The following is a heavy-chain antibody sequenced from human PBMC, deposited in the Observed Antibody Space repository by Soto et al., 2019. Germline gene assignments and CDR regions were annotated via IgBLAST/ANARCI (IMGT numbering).Heavy chain of an antibody. D-gene: IGHD3-3*01. CDR2: ITWNSRVL. J-gene: IGHJ4*02. V-gene: IGHV3-9*01. CDR1: GLNFDDFA. Sequence: LRLSCVGTGLNFDDFAMHWVRQAPGKGLEWVSGITWNSRVLAYADSVKGRFTISRDNARNSLYPQMDSLRDEDTALYYCAKGRYDFWSPYYFDSWGQGTLVTVSS. CDR3: AKGRYDFWSPYYFDS.